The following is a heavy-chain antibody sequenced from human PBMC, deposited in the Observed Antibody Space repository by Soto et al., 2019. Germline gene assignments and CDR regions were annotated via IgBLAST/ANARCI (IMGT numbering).Heavy chain of an antibody. CDR2: INHSGST. J-gene: IGHJ4*02. V-gene: IGHV4-34*01. CDR3: ARGSRGVQRGFDY. CDR1: GGSFSGYY. D-gene: IGHD5-18*01. Sequence: PSETLSLTCAVYGGSFSGYYWSWIRQPPGKGLEWIGEINHSGSTNYNPSLKSRVTISVDTSKNQFSLKLSSVTAADTAVYYCARGSRGVQRGFDYWGQGTLVTVSS.